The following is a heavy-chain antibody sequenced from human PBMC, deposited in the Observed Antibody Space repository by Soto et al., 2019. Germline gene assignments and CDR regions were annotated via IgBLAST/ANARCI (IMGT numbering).Heavy chain of an antibody. CDR2: IYYSWST. CDR1: GGSISSSSYY. J-gene: IGHJ4*02. V-gene: IGHV4-39*01. Sequence: SETLSLTCTVSGGSISSSSYYWGWIRQPPGKGLEWIGSIYYSWSTYYNPSLKSRVTISVDTSKNQFSLKLSSVTAADTAVYYCARGSFSKRAAAGLGTFGYWGQGTLVTVSS. D-gene: IGHD6-13*01. CDR3: ARGSFSKRAAAGLGTFGY.